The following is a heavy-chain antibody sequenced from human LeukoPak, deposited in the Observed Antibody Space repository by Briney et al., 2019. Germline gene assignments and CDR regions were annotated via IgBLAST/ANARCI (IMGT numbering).Heavy chain of an antibody. J-gene: IGHJ4*02. CDR1: GFTFSSYG. Sequence: GGSLRLSCAASGFTFSSYGMHWVRQAPGKGLEWVAVIWYDGSNKYYADSVKGRFTISRDNSKNTLYLQMNSLRAEDTAVYYCARDSDCSGYYSHPIDYWGQGTLVTVSS. CDR3: ARDSDCSGYYSHPIDY. CDR2: IWYDGSNK. D-gene: IGHD3-22*01. V-gene: IGHV3-33*08.